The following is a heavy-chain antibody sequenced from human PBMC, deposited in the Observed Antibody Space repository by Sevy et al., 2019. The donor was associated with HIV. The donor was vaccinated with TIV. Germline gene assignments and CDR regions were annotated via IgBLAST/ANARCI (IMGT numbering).Heavy chain of an antibody. Sequence: RGSLRLSCAASEFTFSSHAVSWVRQAPGKGLEWVSAISGNGENTHYADSVRGRFTISRDNFKNTLYLHMSTLRAEDTALYYCARDGRGISAFDIWGQGTMVTVSS. CDR2: ISGNGENT. CDR3: ARDGRGISAFDI. D-gene: IGHD3-3*02. CDR1: EFTFSSHA. V-gene: IGHV3-23*01. J-gene: IGHJ3*02.